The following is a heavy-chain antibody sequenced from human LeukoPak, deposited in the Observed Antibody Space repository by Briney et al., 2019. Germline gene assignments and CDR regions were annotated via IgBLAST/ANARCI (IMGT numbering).Heavy chain of an antibody. D-gene: IGHD6-19*01. Sequence: SETLSLTCTVSGGSISSYYWSWIRQPAGKGLEWIGRIYTSGSTNYNPSLKSRVTISVDTSKNQFSLKLSSVTAADTAVYYCAKDPETYSSGWNWFDPWGQGTLVTVSS. CDR2: IYTSGST. V-gene: IGHV4-4*07. CDR1: GGSISSYY. CDR3: AKDPETYSSGWNWFDP. J-gene: IGHJ5*02.